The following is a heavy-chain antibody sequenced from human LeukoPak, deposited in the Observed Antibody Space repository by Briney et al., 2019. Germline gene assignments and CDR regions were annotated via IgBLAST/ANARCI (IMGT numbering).Heavy chain of an antibody. V-gene: IGHV3-74*01. CDR3: AHILTGYYVDY. J-gene: IGHJ4*02. D-gene: IGHD3-9*01. Sequence: GGSLRLSCAASGFTFSRYWMHWVRQAPGKGLVWVSRISGDGGHTDYADSVRGRFTISRDNAKNTLYLQMNSLRAEDTAVYFCAHILTGYYVDYWGQGTLVTVSS. CDR1: GFTFSRYW. CDR2: ISGDGGHT.